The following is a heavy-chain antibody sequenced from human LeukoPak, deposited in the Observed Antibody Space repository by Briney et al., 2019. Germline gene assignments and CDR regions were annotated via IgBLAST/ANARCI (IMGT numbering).Heavy chain of an antibody. CDR2: IIPIFGTA. D-gene: IGHD3-3*01. V-gene: IGHV1-69*13. Sequence: SVKVSCKASGGTFSSYAISWVRQASGQGLEWMGGIIPIFGTANYAQKFQGRVTITADESTSTAYMELSSLRSEDTAVYYCARSPPDFWSGYADYWGQGTLVTVSS. CDR1: GGTFSSYA. CDR3: ARSPPDFWSGYADY. J-gene: IGHJ4*02.